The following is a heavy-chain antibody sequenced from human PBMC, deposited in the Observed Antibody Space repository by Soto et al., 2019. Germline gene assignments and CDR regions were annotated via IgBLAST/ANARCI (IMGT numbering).Heavy chain of an antibody. J-gene: IGHJ4*02. CDR1: GGSFSGYY. D-gene: IGHD6-19*01. V-gene: IGHV4-34*01. CDR2: VNHSGSA. CDR3: ARGLITGSHYSGGWYYFDS. Sequence: SETLSLTCAVYGGSFSGYYWSWIRQPPGKGLEWIGEVNHSGSASYNPSLKSRVTISVHTSNSQFSLELSSVTAADTAVYYCARGLITGSHYSGGWYYFDSWGQGTQVTVSS.